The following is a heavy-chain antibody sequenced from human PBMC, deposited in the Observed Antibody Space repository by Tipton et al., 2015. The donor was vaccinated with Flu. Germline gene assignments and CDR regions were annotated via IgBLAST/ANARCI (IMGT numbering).Heavy chain of an antibody. V-gene: IGHV4-61*02. CDR2: IYTTGST. D-gene: IGHD6-19*01. CDR1: GGSTSSGSYY. CDR3: ARDMVNTKGGIAVAYDY. J-gene: IGHJ4*02. Sequence: TLSLTCTVSGGSTSSGSYYWSWIRQPAGKGLEWIGRIYTTGSTKYNPSPKSRVTISLDTSKNRFSLNLSSVTAADTAVYYCARDMVNTKGGIAVAYDYWGQGILVTVSS.